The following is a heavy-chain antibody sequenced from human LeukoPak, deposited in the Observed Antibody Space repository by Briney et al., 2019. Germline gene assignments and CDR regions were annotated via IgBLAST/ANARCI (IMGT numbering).Heavy chain of an antibody. CDR1: GYTFTDYY. D-gene: IGHD1-26*01. CDR3: ARDLIVGATSYYFDY. J-gene: IGHJ4*02. Sequence: GASVKVSCKASGYTFTDYYMHWVRQAPGQGLEWMGWINPNSGGTNYAQKFQGRVTMTRDTSISTAYMELSRLRSDDTAVYYCARDLIVGATSYYFDYWGQGTLVTVSS. V-gene: IGHV1-2*02. CDR2: INPNSGGT.